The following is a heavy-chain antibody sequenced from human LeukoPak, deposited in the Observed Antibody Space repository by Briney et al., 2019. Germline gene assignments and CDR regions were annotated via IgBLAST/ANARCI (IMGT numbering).Heavy chain of an antibody. CDR1: GYTFITYG. J-gene: IGHJ3*02. D-gene: IGHD3-10*01. V-gene: IGHV1-3*01. Sequence: ASVKVSCKASGYTFITYGIHWVRQAPGQRLEWMGWINAGNGNTKYSQKFQGRITITRDTSASTAYMELSSLRSEDTAVYYCARVVWLGELFAFDIWGQGTMVTVSS. CDR3: ARVVWLGELFAFDI. CDR2: INAGNGNT.